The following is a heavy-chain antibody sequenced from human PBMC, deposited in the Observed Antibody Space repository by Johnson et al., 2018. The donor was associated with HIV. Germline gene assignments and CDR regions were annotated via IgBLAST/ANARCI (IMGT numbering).Heavy chain of an antibody. Sequence: QVQLVESGGGVVQPGRSLRLSCAASGFTFSSYGMHWVRQAPAKGLEWVAFISYDGSDKYYADSVKGRFTISRDNSKNTLYLQMNSLRAEDTAVYYCARGGARSSGYYSAFDIWGQGTMVTVSS. CDR2: ISYDGSDK. CDR3: ARGGARSSGYYSAFDI. V-gene: IGHV3-30*03. J-gene: IGHJ3*02. CDR1: GFTFSSYG. D-gene: IGHD3-22*01.